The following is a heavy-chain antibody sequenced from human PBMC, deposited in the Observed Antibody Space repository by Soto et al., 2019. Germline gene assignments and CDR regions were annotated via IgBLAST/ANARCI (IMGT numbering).Heavy chain of an antibody. CDR2: IYHSGST. CDR3: ARVEEQLVSMDV. CDR1: GYSISSGYY. D-gene: IGHD6-6*01. J-gene: IGHJ6*02. Sequence: SETLSLTCTVSGYSISSGYYWGWIRQPPGKGLEWIGSIYHSGSTYYNPSLKSRVTISVDTSKNQFSLKLSSVTAADTAVYYCARVEEQLVSMDVWGQGTTVTVSS. V-gene: IGHV4-38-2*02.